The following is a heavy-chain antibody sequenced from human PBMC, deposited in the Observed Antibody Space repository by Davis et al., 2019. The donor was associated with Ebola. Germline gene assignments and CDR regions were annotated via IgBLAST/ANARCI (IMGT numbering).Heavy chain of an antibody. CDR2: ISNGGRT. V-gene: IGHV4-59*02. CDR3: ARTIGLNWFDP. Sequence: MPSETLSLTCSVSGGSVGSDYWSWIRQSPGKGLEWIAFISNGGRTIYNPSLRGRVTISVDTSKNQFSLKLSSVTAADTAVYYCARTIGLNWFDPWGQGTLVTVSS. CDR1: GGSVGSDY. D-gene: IGHD3/OR15-3a*01. J-gene: IGHJ5*02.